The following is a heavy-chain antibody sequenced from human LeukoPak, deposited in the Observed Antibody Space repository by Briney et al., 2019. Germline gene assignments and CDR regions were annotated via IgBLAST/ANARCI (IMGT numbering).Heavy chain of an antibody. Sequence: PGGSLRLSCAASGFTVSSNYMSWVRQAPGKGLEWVSVIYSGGSTYYADSVKGRFTISRDNSKNTLYLQMNSLRAEDTAVYYCARGSAAAGTFAFDIWGQGTMVTVSS. CDR2: IYSGGST. V-gene: IGHV3-53*01. CDR3: ARGSAAAGTFAFDI. D-gene: IGHD6-13*01. CDR1: GFTVSSNY. J-gene: IGHJ3*02.